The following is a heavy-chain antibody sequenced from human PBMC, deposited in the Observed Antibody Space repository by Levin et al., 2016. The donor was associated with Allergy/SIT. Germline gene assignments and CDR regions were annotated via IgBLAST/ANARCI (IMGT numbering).Heavy chain of an antibody. V-gene: IGHV4-39*01. D-gene: IGHD2-2*01. CDR3: ARPYCSSTSCYQGYFDY. Sequence: SETLSLTCTVSGGSISSSSYYWGWIRQPPGKGLEWIGSIYYSGSTYYNPSLKSRVTISVDTSKNQFSLKLSSVTAADTAXYYCARPYCSSTSCYQGYFDYWGQGTLVTVSS. J-gene: IGHJ4*02. CDR2: IYYSGST. CDR1: GGSISSSSYY.